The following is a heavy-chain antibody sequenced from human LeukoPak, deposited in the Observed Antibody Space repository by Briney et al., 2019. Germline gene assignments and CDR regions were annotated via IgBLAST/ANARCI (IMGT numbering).Heavy chain of an antibody. CDR3: ARDRCSSTSCPRSTKYNWFDP. CDR2: IIPIFGTA. Sequence: ASVKVSCKASGGTFSSHAISWVRQAPGQGLEWMGGIIPIFGTANYAQKFQGRVTITTDESTSTAYMELSSLRSEDTAVYYCARDRCSSTSCPRSTKYNWFDPWGQGTLVTVSS. D-gene: IGHD2-2*01. V-gene: IGHV1-69*05. CDR1: GGTFSSHA. J-gene: IGHJ5*02.